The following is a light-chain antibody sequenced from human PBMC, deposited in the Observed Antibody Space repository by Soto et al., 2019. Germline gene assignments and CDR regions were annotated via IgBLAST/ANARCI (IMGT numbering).Light chain of an antibody. CDR3: QHYNSYSEA. V-gene: IGKV1-5*03. Sequence: DIQMTQSPSTLSGSVGDRVTITCRASQTISSWLAWYQQKPGKAHKLLIYKASTLKRGVPSRFSGSGSGTEFTLTISSLQPDDFATYYCQHYNSYSEAFGQGTKVDI. J-gene: IGKJ1*01. CDR1: QTISSW. CDR2: KAS.